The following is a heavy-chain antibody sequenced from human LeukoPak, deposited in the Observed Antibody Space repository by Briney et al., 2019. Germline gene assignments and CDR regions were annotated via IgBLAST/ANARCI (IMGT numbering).Heavy chain of an antibody. D-gene: IGHD3-22*01. CDR2: IYYSGST. J-gene: IGHJ3*02. V-gene: IGHV4-39*01. Sequence: SETLSLTCTVSGGSISSSSYYWGWIRQPPGKGLEWIGSIYYSGSTYYNPSLKSRVTISVDTSKNQFSLKLSSVTAADTAVYFCARQTISYYYDNSGDPDAFDIWGQGIMVTVSS. CDR3: ARQTISYYYDNSGDPDAFDI. CDR1: GGSISSSSYY.